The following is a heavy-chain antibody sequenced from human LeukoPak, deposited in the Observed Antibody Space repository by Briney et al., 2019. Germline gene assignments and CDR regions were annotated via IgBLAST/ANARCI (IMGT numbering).Heavy chain of an antibody. V-gene: IGHV1-69*13. CDR3: ARRGYDRDY. CDR2: IIPIFGTA. Sequence: APVKVSCKASGGTFSSYAISWVRQAPGQRLEWMGGIIPIFGTANYAQKFQGRVTITADESTSTAYMELSSLRSEDTAVYYCARRGYDRDYWGQGTLVTVSS. J-gene: IGHJ4*02. D-gene: IGHD1-14*01. CDR1: GGTFSSYA.